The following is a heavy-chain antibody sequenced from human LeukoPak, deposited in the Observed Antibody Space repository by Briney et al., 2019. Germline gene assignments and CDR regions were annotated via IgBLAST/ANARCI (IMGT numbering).Heavy chain of an antibody. J-gene: IGHJ4*02. CDR2: ISSSSSYI. Sequence: GGSLRLSCAASGFTFSSYSMNWVRQAPGKGLEWVSSISSSSSYIYYADSVRGRFTISRDNAKNSLYLQMNSLRAEDTAVYYCARVEASGYDYGAFDYWGQGTLVTVSS. D-gene: IGHD5-12*01. CDR1: GFTFSSYS. CDR3: ARVEASGYDYGAFDY. V-gene: IGHV3-21*01.